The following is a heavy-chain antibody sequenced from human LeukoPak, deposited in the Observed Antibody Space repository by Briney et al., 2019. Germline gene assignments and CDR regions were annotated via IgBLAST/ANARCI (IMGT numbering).Heavy chain of an antibody. Sequence: SETLSLTCTVTGASITSNGYFWSWIRQPPGKGLEWIGNIYYNGDTYYKPSLKSRVTISVDTSKRQFSLRLNSVTAADTSVYYCARRHIIVPGPDYFDYWGLGTLVTVSS. CDR1: GASITSNGYF. CDR3: ARRHIIVPGPDYFDY. D-gene: IGHD2/OR15-2a*01. J-gene: IGHJ4*02. CDR2: IYYNGDT. V-gene: IGHV4-39*01.